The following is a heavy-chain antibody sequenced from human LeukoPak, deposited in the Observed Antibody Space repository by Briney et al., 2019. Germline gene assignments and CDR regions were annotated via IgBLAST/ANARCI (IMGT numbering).Heavy chain of an antibody. D-gene: IGHD5-12*01. CDR1: GGSISSYY. CDR3: ARTRVYSGYEPRRWFDP. CDR2: IYYSGST. Sequence: PSETLSLTCTVSGGSISSYYWSWIRQPPGKGLEWIGYIYYSGSTNYNPSLKSRVTISVDTSKNQFSLKLSSVTAADTAVYYCARTRVYSGYEPRRWFDPWGQGTLVTVSS. V-gene: IGHV4-59*01. J-gene: IGHJ5*02.